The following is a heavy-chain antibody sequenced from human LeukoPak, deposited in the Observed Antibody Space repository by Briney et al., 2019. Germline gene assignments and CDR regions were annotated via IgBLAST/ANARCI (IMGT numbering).Heavy chain of an antibody. CDR2: IWYDGSNK. Sequence: GGSLRLSCAASGFTFSSYGMHWVRQAPGKGLEWVAVIWYDGSNKYYADSVKGRFTISRDNSKNTLYLQMNSLRAEDTAVYYCARDGDTGYYYYYYMDVRGKGTTVTVSS. J-gene: IGHJ6*03. CDR1: GFTFSSYG. D-gene: IGHD5-18*01. CDR3: ARDGDTGYYYYYYMDV. V-gene: IGHV3-33*01.